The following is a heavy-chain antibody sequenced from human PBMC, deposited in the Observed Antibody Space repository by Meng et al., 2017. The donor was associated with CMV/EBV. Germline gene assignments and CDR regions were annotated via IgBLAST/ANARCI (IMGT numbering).Heavy chain of an antibody. D-gene: IGHD3-9*01. J-gene: IGHJ5*02. CDR2: INQSGST. V-gene: IGHV4-34*01. Sequence: QCGAGVVQPCETLPLPCAVDGGAFSGYYWTWLRQPQGKGVEWIGEINQSGSTNSTPTLQSRVTISVDTYKFQFYLKLSSVTAAATVVYSFARKRYWLLYPWFDPWGQGTLVTVSS. CDR1: GGAFSGYY. CDR3: ARKRYWLLYPWFDP.